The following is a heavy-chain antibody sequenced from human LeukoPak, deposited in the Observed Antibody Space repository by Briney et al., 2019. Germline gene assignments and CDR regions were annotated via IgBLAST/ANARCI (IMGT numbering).Heavy chain of an antibody. D-gene: IGHD5/OR15-5a*01. CDR1: GFTFSNAW. Sequence: GSLRLSCAASGFTFSNAWMSWIRQPPGKSLEWIGEINYTGRTHYNPSLTSRVTISIDMSERQFSLRLTSVTAADTAVYYCARERRVEVSARQTVAFDMWAQGTMVIVSS. CDR3: ARERRVEVSARQTVAFDM. J-gene: IGHJ3*02. V-gene: IGHV4-34*01. CDR2: INYTGRT.